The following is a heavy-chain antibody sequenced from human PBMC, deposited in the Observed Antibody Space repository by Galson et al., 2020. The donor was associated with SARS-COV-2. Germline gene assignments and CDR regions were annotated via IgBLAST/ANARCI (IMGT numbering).Heavy chain of an antibody. Sequence: GGSLRLSSAASGFTLSSSRMHCVRQAPDKGLERVAVLWTHGTNKYYADSVKGRFTISRDTSKNTLYLQMNSLRAEDTAVYYCAMQRLLSASFDYWGQGTLVTVSS. CDR2: LWTHGTNK. CDR1: GFTLSSSR. V-gene: IGHV3-30*02. D-gene: IGHD1-26*01. J-gene: IGHJ4*02. CDR3: AMQRLLSASFDY.